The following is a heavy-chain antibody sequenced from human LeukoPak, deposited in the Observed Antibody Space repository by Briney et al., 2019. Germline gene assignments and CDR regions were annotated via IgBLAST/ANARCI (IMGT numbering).Heavy chain of an antibody. CDR1: GFTFSSYA. V-gene: IGHV3-23*01. J-gene: IGHJ4*02. CDR3: AKLGGNSGFY. Sequence: GGSLRLSCAASGFTFSSYAMSWVRQAPGKGLEGVSTISGSGGSTYYADSVKGRFAISRDNSKNTLYLQMNSLRAEDTAVYYCAKLGGNSGFYWGQGTLVTVSS. CDR2: ISGSGGST. D-gene: IGHD4-23*01.